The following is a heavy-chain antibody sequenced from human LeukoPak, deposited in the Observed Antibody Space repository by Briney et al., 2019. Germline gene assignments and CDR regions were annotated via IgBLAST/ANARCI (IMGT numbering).Heavy chain of an antibody. V-gene: IGHV4-31*03. D-gene: IGHD3-10*01. CDR3: ARVNYGSATKEDY. J-gene: IGHJ4*02. Sequence: PSETQSLTCTVSGGSISSGGYYWSWIRQHPGKGLEWIGYIYYSGSAYYNPSLMSRVTISVDTSENQFSLKLSSVTAADTAVYYCARVNYGSATKEDYWGQGTLVTVSS. CDR1: GGSISSGGYY. CDR2: IYYSGSA.